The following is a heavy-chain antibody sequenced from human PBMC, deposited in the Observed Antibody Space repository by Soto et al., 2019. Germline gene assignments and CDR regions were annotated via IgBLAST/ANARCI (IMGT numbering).Heavy chain of an antibody. Sequence: QVQLQQWGAGLLKPSETLSLTCAVYGGSFSGNSWSWIRQPPGKELEWLGEINHNGSTNYHTSLKSRVTISIDTSKNQFSLKLGSVTAADTAVYYCARGHSTNGFDIWGQGTMVTVSS. D-gene: IGHD2-8*01. CDR1: GGSFSGNS. V-gene: IGHV4-34*01. CDR3: ARGHSTNGFDI. CDR2: INHNGST. J-gene: IGHJ3*02.